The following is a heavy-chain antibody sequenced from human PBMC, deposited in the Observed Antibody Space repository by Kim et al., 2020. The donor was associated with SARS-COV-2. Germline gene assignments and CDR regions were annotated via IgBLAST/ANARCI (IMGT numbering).Heavy chain of an antibody. V-gene: IGHV3-23*01. CDR1: GFTFSSYA. Sequence: GGSLRLSCAASGFTFSSYAMIWVRQAPGKGLEWVSAISGSGGSTYYADSVKGRFTISRDNSKNTLYLQMNSLRAEDTAVYYCANSGCSSTSCVGPYYYYGMDVWGQGTTVTVSS. D-gene: IGHD2-2*01. CDR2: ISGSGGST. CDR3: ANSGCSSTSCVGPYYYYGMDV. J-gene: IGHJ6*02.